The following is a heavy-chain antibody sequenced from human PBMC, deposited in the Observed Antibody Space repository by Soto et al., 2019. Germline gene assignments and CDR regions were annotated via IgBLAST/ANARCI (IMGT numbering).Heavy chain of an antibody. V-gene: IGHV4-39*01. Sequence: SETLSLTCTVSGGSISSSSYYWGWIRQPPGKGLEWIGSIYYSGSTYYNPSLKSRVTISVDTSKNQFSLKLSSVTAADAAVYYCASEGIAAAGPFYYYYYYMDVWGKGTTVTVSS. CDR1: GGSISSSSYY. J-gene: IGHJ6*03. D-gene: IGHD6-13*01. CDR2: IYYSGST. CDR3: ASEGIAAAGPFYYYYYYMDV.